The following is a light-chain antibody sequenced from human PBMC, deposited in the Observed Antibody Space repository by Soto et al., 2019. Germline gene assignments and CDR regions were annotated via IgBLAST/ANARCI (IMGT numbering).Light chain of an antibody. CDR2: AAS. J-gene: IGKJ5*01. V-gene: IGKV3-20*01. CDR3: QQYHIWPPIT. Sequence: EIVFTQSPVTLSLSPGERATLSCRASQSVSSSYLAWYQQKPGQAPRLLIYAASSRATGIPDRFSGSGSGTDFTLTISSLQSEDFAVYFCQQYHIWPPITFGQGTRLEIK. CDR1: QSVSSSY.